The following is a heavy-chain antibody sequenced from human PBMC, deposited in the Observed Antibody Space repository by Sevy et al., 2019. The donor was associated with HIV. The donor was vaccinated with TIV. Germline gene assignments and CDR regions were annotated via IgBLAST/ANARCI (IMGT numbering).Heavy chain of an antibody. CDR2: IFSSGST. CDR3: VSLFLSYRSGWSYFDY. Sequence: GGSLRLSCAISGFTVNDKYIIWVRQAPGKGLEGVSVIFSSGSTYYADPDKGRFTISRDNSKNTVDLQMNSVRAEDTAVYYCVSLFLSYRSGWSYFDYWGQGTLVTVSS. V-gene: IGHV3-66*02. D-gene: IGHD6-19*01. J-gene: IGHJ4*02. CDR1: GFTVNDKY.